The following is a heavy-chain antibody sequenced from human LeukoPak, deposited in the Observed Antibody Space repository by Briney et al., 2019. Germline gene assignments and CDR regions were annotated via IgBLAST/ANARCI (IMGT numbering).Heavy chain of an antibody. D-gene: IGHD3-22*01. Sequence: SVKVSCKTSGYTFTGYYMHWVRQAPGQGLEWMGRIIPIFGTANYAQKFQGRVTITTDESTSTAYMELSSLRSEDTAVYYCAAGRFYDSSGYYYYYYYMDVWGKGTTVTVSS. V-gene: IGHV1-69*05. CDR1: GYTFTGYY. CDR3: AAGRFYDSSGYYYYYYYMDV. CDR2: IIPIFGTA. J-gene: IGHJ6*03.